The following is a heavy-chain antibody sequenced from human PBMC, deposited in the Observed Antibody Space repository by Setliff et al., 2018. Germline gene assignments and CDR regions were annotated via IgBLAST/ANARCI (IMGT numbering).Heavy chain of an antibody. D-gene: IGHD3-22*01. J-gene: IGHJ4*02. CDR1: GGTFSSYA. V-gene: IGHV1-69*06. Sequence: GASVKVSCKASGGTFSSYAISWVRQAPGQGLEWMGRIIPIFGTANYAQKFQGRVTITADKSTSTAYMELSSLRSEDTAVYYCARDRPPYYYDSSGYYYSAGNFDYWGQGTLVTGLL. CDR2: IIPIFGTA. CDR3: ARDRPPYYYDSSGYYYSAGNFDY.